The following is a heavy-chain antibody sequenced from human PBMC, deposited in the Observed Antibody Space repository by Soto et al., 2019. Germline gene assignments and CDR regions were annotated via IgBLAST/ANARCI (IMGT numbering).Heavy chain of an antibody. J-gene: IGHJ3*02. D-gene: IGHD3-22*01. CDR2: IYPGDSDT. CDR1: GYSFTSYW. CDR3: ATLYYDSSGYLIPDDAFDI. V-gene: IGHV5-51*01. Sequence: PGESLKICCKGSGYSFTSYWIGWVRQMPGKGLEWMGIIYPGDSDTRYSPSFQGQVTISADKSISTAYLQWSSLKASDTAMYYCATLYYDSSGYLIPDDAFDIWGQGTMVTVSS.